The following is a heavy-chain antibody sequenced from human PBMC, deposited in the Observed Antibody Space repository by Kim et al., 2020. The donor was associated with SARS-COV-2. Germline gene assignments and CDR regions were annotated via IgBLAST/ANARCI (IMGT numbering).Heavy chain of an antibody. CDR3: ARVMMTPRYYYYYGMDV. Sequence: SETLSLTCAVYGGSFSGYYWSWIRQPPGKGLEWIGEINHSGSTNYNPSLKSRVTISVDTSKNQFSLKLSSVTAADTAVYYCARVMMTPRYYYYYGMDVWGQGTTVTVSS. V-gene: IGHV4-34*01. CDR2: INHSGST. J-gene: IGHJ6*02. CDR1: GGSFSGYY. D-gene: IGHD3-16*01.